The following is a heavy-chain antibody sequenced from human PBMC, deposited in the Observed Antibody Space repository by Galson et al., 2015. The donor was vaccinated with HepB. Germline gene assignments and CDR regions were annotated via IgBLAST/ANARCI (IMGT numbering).Heavy chain of an antibody. Sequence: SLRLSCAASGFTFSSYAMHWVRQAPGKGLEWVAVISYDGSNKYYADSVKGRFTISRDNSKNTLYLQMNSLRAEDTAVYYCARVSIEWWGHAVDIWGQGTMVTVSS. CDR1: GFTFSSYA. D-gene: IGHD2-15*01. CDR2: ISYDGSNK. V-gene: IGHV3-30-3*01. CDR3: ARVSIEWWGHAVDI. J-gene: IGHJ3*02.